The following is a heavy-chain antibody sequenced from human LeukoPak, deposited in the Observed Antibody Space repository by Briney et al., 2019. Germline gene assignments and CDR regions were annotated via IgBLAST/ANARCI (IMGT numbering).Heavy chain of an antibody. V-gene: IGHV3-30*04. J-gene: IGHJ4*02. CDR1: GFTFSSYA. CDR3: ANIAPSSNPPDY. Sequence: GGSLRLSCAASGFTFSSYAMHWVRQAPGKGLEWVAVISYDGSNKYYADSVKGRFTISRDNSKNTLNLQMNSLRPEDTAVYYCANIAPSSNPPDYWGQGTLVTVSS. CDR2: ISYDGSNK. D-gene: IGHD6-13*01.